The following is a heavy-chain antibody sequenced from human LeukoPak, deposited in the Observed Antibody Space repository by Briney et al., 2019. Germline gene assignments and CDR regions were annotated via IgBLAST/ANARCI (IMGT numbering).Heavy chain of an antibody. J-gene: IGHJ4*02. D-gene: IGHD2-21*02. V-gene: IGHV4-59*01. Sequence: SETLSLTCTVSGGSITSYYRSWIRQSPGRGPEWIGFMYYSGTTNYNPSLKSRVTIPLGMSKNQFSLKLSSVTAADTAVYYCARLPMAVTPHVDYWGQGTLVTVSS. CDR2: MYYSGTT. CDR3: ARLPMAVTPHVDY. CDR1: GGSITSYY.